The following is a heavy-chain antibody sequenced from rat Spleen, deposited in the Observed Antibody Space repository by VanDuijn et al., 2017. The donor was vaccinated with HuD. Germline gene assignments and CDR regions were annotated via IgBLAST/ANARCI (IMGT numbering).Heavy chain of an antibody. Sequence: QVQLKESGPGLVQPSQTLSLTCTVSGFSLMDYSVHWVRQPPGKGLEWMGRMKYNGDTYYNLPLKSRLSISRDTSKSQVFLKMNSLQTEDTATYYCVREANYPGITFDYWGQGVMVTVSS. V-gene: IGHV2S30*01. J-gene: IGHJ2*01. CDR2: MKYNGDT. D-gene: IGHD1-4*01. CDR1: GFSLMDYS. CDR3: VREANYPGITFDY.